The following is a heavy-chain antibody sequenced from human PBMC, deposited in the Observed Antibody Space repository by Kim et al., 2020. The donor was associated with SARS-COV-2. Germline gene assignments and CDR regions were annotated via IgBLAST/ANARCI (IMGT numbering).Heavy chain of an antibody. J-gene: IGHJ6*02. CDR3: AGREADYDFWSGYYSYYYYYGMDV. Sequence: SETLSLTCTVSGGSISSYYWSWIRQPPGKGLEWIGYIYYSGSTNYNPSLKSRVTISVDTSKNQFSLKLSSVTAADTAVYYCAGREADYDFWSGYYSYYYYYGMDVWGQGTTVTVSS. CDR1: GGSISSYY. D-gene: IGHD3-3*01. CDR2: IYYSGST. V-gene: IGHV4-59*01.